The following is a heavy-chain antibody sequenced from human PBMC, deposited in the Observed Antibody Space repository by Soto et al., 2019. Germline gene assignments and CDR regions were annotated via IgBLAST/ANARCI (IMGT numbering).Heavy chain of an antibody. V-gene: IGHV1-18*04. J-gene: IGHJ4*02. D-gene: IGHD6-19*01. CDR2: IRVYNGYT. Sequence: ASVKVSCKASGYTFTSYGISWVRQAPGQGLEWMGWIRVYNGYTNYAQKFQGRVTVTTDTSTSTAYMELRSLISDDTAVYYCARASDGYRSGWYVGYFDYWGEGTLVTVSS. CDR1: GYTFTSYG. CDR3: ARASDGYRSGWYVGYFDY.